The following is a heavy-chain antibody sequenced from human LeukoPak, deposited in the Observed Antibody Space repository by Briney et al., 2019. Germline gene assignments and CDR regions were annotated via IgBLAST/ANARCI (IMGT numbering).Heavy chain of an antibody. CDR3: ARGYDSSGSRWYYLDY. Sequence: SETLSLTCAVYGGSFSGYYWSWIRQPPGKGLEWIGEINHSGSTNYNPSLKSRVTISVDTSKNQFSLKLSSVTAADTAVYYCARGYDSSGSRWYYLDYWGQGTLVTVSS. J-gene: IGHJ4*02. D-gene: IGHD3-22*01. CDR1: GGSFSGYY. CDR2: INHSGST. V-gene: IGHV4-34*01.